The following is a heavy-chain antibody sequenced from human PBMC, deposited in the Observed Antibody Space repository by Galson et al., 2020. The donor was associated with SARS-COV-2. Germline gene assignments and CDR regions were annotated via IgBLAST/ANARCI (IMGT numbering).Heavy chain of an antibody. D-gene: IGHD2-2*01. Sequence: GESLKISCAASGFTFSSYWMSWVRQAPGKGLEWVANIKQDGSEKYYVDSVKGRFTISRDNAKNSLYLQMNSLRAEDTAVYYCARDQVIVVVPAPPSYYMDVWGKGTTVTISS. CDR1: GFTFSSYW. V-gene: IGHV3-7*01. J-gene: IGHJ6*03. CDR3: ARDQVIVVVPAPPSYYMDV. CDR2: IKQDGSEK.